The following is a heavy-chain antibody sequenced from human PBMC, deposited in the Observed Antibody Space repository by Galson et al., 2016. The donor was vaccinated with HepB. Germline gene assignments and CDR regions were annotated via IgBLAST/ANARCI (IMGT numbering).Heavy chain of an antibody. V-gene: IGHV2-5*05. Sequence: PALVKPTQTLTLTCSFSGFSLPTSGEGVAWIRQPPGKALEWLALIYWDDDKRFGPSLQCRLTITKDTSKNQVVLTMTNVDPVDTATYYCTQRRSGLLVWGLKDVFDIWGQGTVVTVSS. CDR3: TQRRSGLLVWGLKDVFDI. CDR2: IYWDDDK. D-gene: IGHD3-16*01. CDR1: GFSLPTSGEG. J-gene: IGHJ3*02.